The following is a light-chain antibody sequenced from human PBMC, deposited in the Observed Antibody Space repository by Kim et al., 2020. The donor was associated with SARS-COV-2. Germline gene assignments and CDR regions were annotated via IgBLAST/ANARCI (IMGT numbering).Light chain of an antibody. V-gene: IGKV3-20*01. Sequence: EIVLTQSPGTLSLSAGERAALSCKASQTVVSYYLAWYQHKPGQAPRLLIYGASTRATGIPDRFSGSGSGTDFTLTISKLGPEDFAVYYCQQYGSSPITFGQGTRLEIK. CDR2: GAS. CDR1: QTVVSYY. CDR3: QQYGSSPIT. J-gene: IGKJ5*01.